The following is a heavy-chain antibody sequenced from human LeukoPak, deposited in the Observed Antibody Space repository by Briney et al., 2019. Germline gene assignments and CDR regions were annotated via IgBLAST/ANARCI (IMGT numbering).Heavy chain of an antibody. CDR2: IYPGDSDT. V-gene: IGHV5-51*01. CDR1: GYRFTSYW. D-gene: IGHD6-13*01. Sequence: GESLKISCKGSGYRFTSYWIGWVRPLPGKGLEWMGIIYPGDSDTRYSPSFQGQVTISADKSISTAYLQWSSLKASDTAMYYCARPDLAAAAPEYFQHWGQGTLVTVSS. CDR3: ARPDLAAAAPEYFQH. J-gene: IGHJ1*01.